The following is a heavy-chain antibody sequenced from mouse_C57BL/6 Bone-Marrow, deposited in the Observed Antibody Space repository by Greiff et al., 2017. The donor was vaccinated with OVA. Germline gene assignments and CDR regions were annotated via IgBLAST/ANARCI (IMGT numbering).Heavy chain of an antibody. V-gene: IGHV1-61*01. CDR2: IYPSDSET. Sequence: QVQLQQPGAELVRPGSSVKLSCKASGYTFTSYWMDWVKQRPGQGLEWIGNIYPSDSETHYNQKFKDKATLTVDKSSSTAYMQLSSLTSEDSAVYYCARSSGSPWFAYWGQGTLVTVSA. D-gene: IGHD1-1*01. CDR3: ARSSGSPWFAY. CDR1: GYTFTSYW. J-gene: IGHJ3*01.